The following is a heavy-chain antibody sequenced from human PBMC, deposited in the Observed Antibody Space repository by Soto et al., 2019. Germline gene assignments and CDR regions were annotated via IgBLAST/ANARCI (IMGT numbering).Heavy chain of an antibody. CDR3: AKEKMGRANYYDSSGYDDY. CDR2: ISYDGSNK. J-gene: IGHJ4*02. Sequence: GGSLRLSCAASGFTFSSYGMHWVRQAPGKGLEWVAVISYDGSNKYYADSVKGRFTISRDNSKNTLYLQMNSLRAEDTAVYYCAKEKMGRANYYDSSGYDDYWGQGTLVTVSS. D-gene: IGHD3-22*01. CDR1: GFTFSSYG. V-gene: IGHV3-30*18.